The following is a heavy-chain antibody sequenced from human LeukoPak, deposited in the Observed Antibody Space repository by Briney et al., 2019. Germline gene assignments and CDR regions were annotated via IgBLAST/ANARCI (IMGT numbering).Heavy chain of an antibody. CDR1: GGSISSSSYY. CDR3: ARLGNDYFWDF. CDR2: IYYSGST. Sequence: PSETLSLTCTVSGGSISSSSYYWGWIRQPPGKGLEWIGSIYYSGSTYYNPSLKSRVTISVDTSKNQFSLKLSSVTAADTAVYYCARLGNDYFWDFWGRGTLVTVSS. V-gene: IGHV4-39*07. D-gene: IGHD3-16*01. J-gene: IGHJ2*01.